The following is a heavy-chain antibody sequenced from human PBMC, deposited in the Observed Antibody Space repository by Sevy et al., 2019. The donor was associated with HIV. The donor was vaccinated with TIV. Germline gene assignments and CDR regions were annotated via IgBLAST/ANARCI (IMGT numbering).Heavy chain of an antibody. D-gene: IGHD3-22*01. CDR1: GFTFNNYA. CDR3: AKGGSTSGYYLDYFAY. J-gene: IGHJ4*02. CDR2: VSGGGDTT. V-gene: IGHV3-23*01. Sequence: GGSLRLSCAASGFTFNNYAMTWVRQAPGKGLEWVSAVSGGGDTTYYADSVKGRFTISRDNSKNTLYLQWNSLRAEDTAVYYCAKGGSTSGYYLDYFAYWGQGTLVTVSS.